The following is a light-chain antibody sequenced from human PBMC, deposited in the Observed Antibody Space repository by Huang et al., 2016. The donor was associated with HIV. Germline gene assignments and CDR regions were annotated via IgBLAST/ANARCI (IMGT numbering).Light chain of an antibody. J-gene: IGKJ5*01. CDR3: QQYNDWPPIT. Sequence: EIVMTQSPGTLSVSPGERVTLSCSASESISSSLAWYQQASGQAPRLLIYDASTRATGVPARLSGSGSGTNFPLTISSLQSEDFAVYYCQQYNDWPPITFGQGTRVDIK. V-gene: IGKV3-15*01. CDR1: ESISSS. CDR2: DAS.